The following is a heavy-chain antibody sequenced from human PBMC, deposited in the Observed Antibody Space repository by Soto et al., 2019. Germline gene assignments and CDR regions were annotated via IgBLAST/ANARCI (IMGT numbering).Heavy chain of an antibody. CDR3: AKNGRPPYYYYGMDV. CDR1: GYTFTRYG. J-gene: IGHJ6*02. D-gene: IGHD2-8*01. V-gene: IGHV1-18*01. CDR2: ISGYNGDT. Sequence: ASVKVSCKASGYTFTRYGISWVRQAPGQGLEWMGWISGYNGDTKYAQKFQGRVTMTVDTSTTTAYMELRSLTSDDRAVYYCAKNGRPPYYYYGMDVWGQGTKVTVSS.